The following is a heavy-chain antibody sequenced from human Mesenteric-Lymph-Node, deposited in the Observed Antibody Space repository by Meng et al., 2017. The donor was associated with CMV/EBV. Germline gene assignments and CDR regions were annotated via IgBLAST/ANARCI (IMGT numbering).Heavy chain of an antibody. D-gene: IGHD2-2*01. CDR1: GFTFSSYS. V-gene: IGHV3-21*01. Sequence: ETLSLTCAASGFTFSSYSMNWVRQAPGKGLEWVSSISSSSSYIYYADSVKGRFTISRDNAKNSLYLQMNSLRAEDTAVYYCARPSASLVPAAPNDYWGQGTLVTVSS. CDR3: ARPSASLVPAAPNDY. J-gene: IGHJ4*02. CDR2: ISSSSSYI.